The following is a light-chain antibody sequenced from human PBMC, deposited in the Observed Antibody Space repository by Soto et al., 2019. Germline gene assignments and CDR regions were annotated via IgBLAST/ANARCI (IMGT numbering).Light chain of an antibody. CDR2: GAS. CDR3: QHYSSQT. Sequence: EVLLTQSPGTLSFSPGERATLSCRASQSVSINYLAWYQQRPGQSPRLLIYGASSRATGIPDRFSGSGSGTDFTLTISRLEPEDSAVYFCQHYSSQTFGQGTKVDIK. J-gene: IGKJ1*01. V-gene: IGKV3-20*01. CDR1: QSVSINY.